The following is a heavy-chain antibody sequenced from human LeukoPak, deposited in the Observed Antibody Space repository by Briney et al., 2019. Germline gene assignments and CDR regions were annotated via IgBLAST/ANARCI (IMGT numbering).Heavy chain of an antibody. CDR3: ATLEIGDYYFDY. D-gene: IGHD2-21*01. CDR1: GGSISSRPYY. Sequence: SETLSLTCTVSGGSISSRPYYWGWVPQPPRKGLEWIGSISYSGSIHYNPSLKSRVTISVDTSKNHFSLRLSSVTAADTAVYYCATLEIGDYYFDYWGQGTLVTVSS. J-gene: IGHJ4*02. CDR2: ISYSGSI. V-gene: IGHV4-39*01.